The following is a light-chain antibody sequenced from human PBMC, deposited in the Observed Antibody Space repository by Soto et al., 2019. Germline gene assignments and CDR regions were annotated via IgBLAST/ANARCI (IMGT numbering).Light chain of an antibody. Sequence: IQLTQSQSSLSASVGDIVTITCLAVEDIAIYLAWYQQKPGEAPKLLIYAASTLYGGVPSRFSGSGSGTDFALTITSLQAEDFATYYCQQLRMYPSTFGGGTKVDI. CDR1: EDIAIY. CDR2: AAS. J-gene: IGKJ4*01. V-gene: IGKV1-9*01. CDR3: QQLRMYPST.